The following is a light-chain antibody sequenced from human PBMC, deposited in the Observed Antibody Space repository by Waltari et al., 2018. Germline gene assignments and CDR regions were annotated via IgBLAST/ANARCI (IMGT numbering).Light chain of an antibody. Sequence: QSDLSQPASMSGSPGQSITISCTGTSSDVGGYNYVSWYQEYPGKAPKLIIYDVKNRPSGVSYRLAGSKSGNTASLTISGLQAEDEADYYCSSYTSTSTVLFGGGTKVTVL. CDR1: SSDVGGYNY. V-gene: IGLV2-14*03. CDR3: SSYTSTSTVL. CDR2: DVK. J-gene: IGLJ2*01.